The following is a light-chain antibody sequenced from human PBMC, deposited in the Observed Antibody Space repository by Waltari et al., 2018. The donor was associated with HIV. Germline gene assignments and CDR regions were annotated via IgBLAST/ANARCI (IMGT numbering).Light chain of an antibody. Sequence: QSALTQPASVSGSPGQSITISRPGTSSDVGGYNYVSWYQQHPGKAPKLMIYEVSNRPSGVSNRFSGSKSGNTASLTISGLQAEDEADYYCSSYTSSSTQVVFGGGTKLTVL. J-gene: IGLJ2*01. CDR2: EVS. CDR1: SSDVGGYNY. V-gene: IGLV2-14*01. CDR3: SSYTSSSTQVV.